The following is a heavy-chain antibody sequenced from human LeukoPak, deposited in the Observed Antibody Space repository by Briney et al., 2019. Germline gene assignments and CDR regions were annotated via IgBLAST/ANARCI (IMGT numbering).Heavy chain of an antibody. CDR3: AKGTILSWFGELLCMDV. CDR2: ISYDGSNK. V-gene: IGHV3-30*04. D-gene: IGHD3-10*01. Sequence: GGSLRLSCAASGFTFSRYAMHWVRQAPGKGLKWEAVISYDGSNKYYADSVKGRFTISRDNSKNTLYLQMNSLRAEDTAVYYCAKGTILSWFGELLCMDVWGKGTTVTVSS. CDR1: GFTFSRYA. J-gene: IGHJ6*04.